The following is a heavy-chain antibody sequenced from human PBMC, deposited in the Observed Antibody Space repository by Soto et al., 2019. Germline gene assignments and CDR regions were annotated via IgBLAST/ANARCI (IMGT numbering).Heavy chain of an antibody. V-gene: IGHV3-23*01. CDR3: AKGASAIAARRSLTFDY. CDR2: ISGSGGST. J-gene: IGHJ4*02. CDR1: GFTFSSYA. D-gene: IGHD6-6*01. Sequence: PGGSLRLSCAASGFTFSSYAMSWVRQAPGKGLEWVSAISGSGGSTYYADSVKGRFTISRDNSKNTLYLQMNSLRAEDTAVYYCAKGASAIAARRSLTFDYWGQGTLVTVSS.